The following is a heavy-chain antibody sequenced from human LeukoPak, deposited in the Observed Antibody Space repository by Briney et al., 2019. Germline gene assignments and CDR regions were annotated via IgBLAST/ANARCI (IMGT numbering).Heavy chain of an antibody. CDR3: LRIYCSSTSCHYFDY. D-gene: IGHD2-2*01. V-gene: IGHV4-4*01. CDR1: GASISSSNG. J-gene: IGHJ4*02. CDR2: IYHAGTT. Sequence: KPPESPSLTRAVPGASISSSNGWSWARTPPGKGLEWIGEIYHAGTTIYNPSLKSRITISVDNSRSQFSPKLTSVTAADTAVYFCLRIYCSSTSCHYFDYWGQGTLVTVSS.